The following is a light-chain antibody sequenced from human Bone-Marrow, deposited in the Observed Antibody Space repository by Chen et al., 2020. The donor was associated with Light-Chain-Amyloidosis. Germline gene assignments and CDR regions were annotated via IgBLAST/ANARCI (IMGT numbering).Light chain of an antibody. J-gene: IGLJ1*01. CDR2: EVT. V-gene: IGLV2-14*01. CDR3: SSYTITNTLV. Sequence: QSALTQPASVSGSPGQSITISCTGTSSDVGGDNHVSWYQQHQDKAPKLMIYEVTNRPSWVPDRFSGSKSDNTASLTIYGLQTEDEADYFCSSYTITNTLVFGSGTRVTVL. CDR1: SSDVGGDNH.